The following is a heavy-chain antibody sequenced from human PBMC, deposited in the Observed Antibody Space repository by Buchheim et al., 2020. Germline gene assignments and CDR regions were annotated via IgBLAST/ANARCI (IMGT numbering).Heavy chain of an antibody. J-gene: IGHJ5*02. CDR3: ARAGDRGGWFDP. Sequence: EVQLVESGGGLVKPGGSLRLSCAASGFTFSTYSINWVRQAPGKGLEWVSSISSSSSYIYYADSVKGRFTISRDNAKNSLYPQMNSMRAEDTAVYYCARAGDRGGWFDPWGQGTL. CDR1: GFTFSTYS. D-gene: IGHD3-10*01. CDR2: ISSSSSYI. V-gene: IGHV3-21*01.